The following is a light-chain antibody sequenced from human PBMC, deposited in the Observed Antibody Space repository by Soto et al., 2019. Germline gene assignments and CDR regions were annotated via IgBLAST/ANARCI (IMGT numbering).Light chain of an antibody. V-gene: IGKV1-5*01. Sequence: DIQMTQSPSTLSASVGDRVTITCRASQSICSWLAWYQQKPGKAPKLLIYDASSLESGVPSRFSGSGSGTEFTLTISSLQPDDFATYYCQQYNSYLLTFGGGTKVEIK. CDR3: QQYNSYLLT. J-gene: IGKJ4*01. CDR1: QSICSW. CDR2: DAS.